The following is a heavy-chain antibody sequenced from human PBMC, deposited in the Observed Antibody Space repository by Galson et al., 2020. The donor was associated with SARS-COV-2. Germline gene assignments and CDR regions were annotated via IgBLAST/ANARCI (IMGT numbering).Heavy chain of an antibody. D-gene: IGHD1-26*01. Sequence: GGSLRLSCAASGFTFSSYGMHWVRPAPGKGLEWVAVIWYDGSNKYYADSVKGRFTISRDNSKNTLYLQMNSLRAEDTAVYYCARDLVGATYFDYWGQGTLVTVSS. CDR2: IWYDGSNK. V-gene: IGHV3-33*01. CDR1: GFTFSSYG. J-gene: IGHJ4*02. CDR3: ARDLVGATYFDY.